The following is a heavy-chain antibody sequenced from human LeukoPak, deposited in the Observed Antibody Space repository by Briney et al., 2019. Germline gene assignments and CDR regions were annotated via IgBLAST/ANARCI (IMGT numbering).Heavy chain of an antibody. D-gene: IGHD3-22*01. J-gene: IGHJ4*02. CDR3: ARVTHYYDSSGYYPHFDY. V-gene: IGHV1-46*01. CDR2: INPSGGST. Sequence: ASVKVSCKASGYTFTSYYMHWVRQAPGQGLEWMGIINPSGGSTSYAQKFQGRVTMTRDTSTSTVYMGLSSLRSEDTAVYYCARVTHYYDSSGYYPHFDYWGQGTLVTVSS. CDR1: GYTFTSYY.